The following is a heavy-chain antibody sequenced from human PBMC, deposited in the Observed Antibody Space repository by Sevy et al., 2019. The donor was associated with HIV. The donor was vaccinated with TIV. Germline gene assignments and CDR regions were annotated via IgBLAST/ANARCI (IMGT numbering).Heavy chain of an antibody. CDR1: GFTFSSYA. CDR2: ISYDGSNK. CDR3: ARDDGPDYYYFDMDV. V-gene: IGHV3-30-3*01. J-gene: IGHJ6*02. Sequence: GGSLRLSCAASGFTFSSYAMHWVRQAPGKGLEWVAVISYDGSNKYYEDSVKGRFTISRDNSNNTLNLQMDGLRAEDTALYYCARDDGPDYYYFDMDVWGQGTTATVSS.